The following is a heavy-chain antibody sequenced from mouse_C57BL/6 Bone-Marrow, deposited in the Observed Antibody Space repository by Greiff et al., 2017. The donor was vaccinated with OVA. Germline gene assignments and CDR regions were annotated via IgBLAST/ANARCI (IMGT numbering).Heavy chain of an antibody. CDR1: GYTFTSYW. CDR3: AIYYSNYVAMDY. V-gene: IGHV1-74*01. J-gene: IGHJ4*01. D-gene: IGHD2-5*01. CDR2: LHPSDSDT. Sequence: QVQLQQPGAELVKPGASVKVSCKASGYTFTSYWMHWVKPRPGQGLEWIGRLHPSDSDTNYNQKFKGKATLTVDKSSSTAYMQLSSLTSEDSAVYYCAIYYSNYVAMDYWGQGTSVTVSS.